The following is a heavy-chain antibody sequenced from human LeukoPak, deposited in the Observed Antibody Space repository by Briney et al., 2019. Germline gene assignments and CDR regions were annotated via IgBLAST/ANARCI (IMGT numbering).Heavy chain of an antibody. Sequence: GGSLRLSCAASGFTFSSYAMSWVRQAPGKGLEWVSAISGSGGSTYYADSVKGRFTISRDNSKNTLSLQLRSLRAEDTAVYYCAKDLSYTRGASDHWGQGTLVTVSS. V-gene: IGHV3-23*01. J-gene: IGHJ4*02. CDR2: ISGSGGST. D-gene: IGHD1-1*01. CDR1: GFTFSSYA. CDR3: AKDLSYTRGASDH.